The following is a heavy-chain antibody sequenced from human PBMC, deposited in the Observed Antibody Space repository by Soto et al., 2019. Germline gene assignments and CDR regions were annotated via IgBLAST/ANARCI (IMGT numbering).Heavy chain of an antibody. CDR2: ISYDGSNK. CDR3: ATAISLRSGRSTGTDPFDY. Sequence: QVQLVESGGGVVQPGRSLRLSCAASGFTFSSYGMHWVRQAPGKGLEWVAVISYDGSNKYYADSVKGRFTISRDNSKNTLYLQMNSLRAEDTDVYYCATAISLRSGRSTGTDPFDYWGQGTLVTVSS. CDR1: GFTFSSYG. J-gene: IGHJ4*02. V-gene: IGHV3-30*03. D-gene: IGHD3-9*01.